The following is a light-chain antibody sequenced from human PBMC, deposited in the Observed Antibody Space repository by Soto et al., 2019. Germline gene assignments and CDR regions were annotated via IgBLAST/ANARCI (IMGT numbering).Light chain of an antibody. CDR2: DVS. CDR1: SSDVGTYNY. J-gene: IGLJ1*01. V-gene: IGLV2-11*01. Sequence: QSALTQPRSVSGSLGQSVTISCTGTSSDVGTYNYVSWYQQHPGKAHKVMIYDVSERPSGVPDRFSGSKSGNTGSLTISGLQAEDEADYYCCSYAGSPRYVLGTGTKLTVL. CDR3: CSYAGSPRYV.